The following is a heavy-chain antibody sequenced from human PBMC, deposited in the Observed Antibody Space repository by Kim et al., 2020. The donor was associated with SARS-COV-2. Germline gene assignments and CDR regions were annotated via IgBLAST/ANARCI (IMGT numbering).Heavy chain of an antibody. Sequence: ASVKVSCKASGYTFTSSYMHWVRQAPGQGLEWMGIINPSSGISTYAQKFQGRVTMTRDTSTSTVYMELSSLRSEGTAIYYCARRRNYGYENPLDYWGQGTLVTVSS. CDR1: GYTFTSSY. CDR2: INPSSGIS. V-gene: IGHV1-46*01. D-gene: IGHD5-12*01. CDR3: ARRRNYGYENPLDY. J-gene: IGHJ4*02.